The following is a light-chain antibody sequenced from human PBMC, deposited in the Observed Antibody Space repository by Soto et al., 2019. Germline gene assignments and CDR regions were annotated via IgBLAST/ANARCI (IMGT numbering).Light chain of an antibody. J-gene: IGLJ1*01. CDR3: CSYTSTSTYV. V-gene: IGLV2-14*03. CDR1: SSDVGGAYNY. CDR2: DVN. Sequence: QSVVSQAASVSGSRGQSIPISCTGTSSDVGGAYNYVSWYQHHPDKAPKLVIFDVNNRPSGVSNRFSGSKSGNTASLTISGLQAEDEADYYCCSYTSTSTYVFGTGTKVTVL.